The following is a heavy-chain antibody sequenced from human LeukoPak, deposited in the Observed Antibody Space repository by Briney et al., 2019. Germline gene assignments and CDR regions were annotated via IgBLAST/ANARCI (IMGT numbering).Heavy chain of an antibody. V-gene: IGHV1-18*01. CDR3: ARDVYVAAAVRGRGGY. CDR2: ISAYNGNT. D-gene: IGHD6-13*01. Sequence: ASVNVSCKASGYTFSSYGISWVRQAPGQGLEWMGWISAYNGNTNYAQKLQGRVTMTTDTSTSTAYMELRSLRSDDTAVYYCARDVYVAAAVRGRGGYWGQGTLVTVSS. J-gene: IGHJ4*02. CDR1: GYTFSSYG.